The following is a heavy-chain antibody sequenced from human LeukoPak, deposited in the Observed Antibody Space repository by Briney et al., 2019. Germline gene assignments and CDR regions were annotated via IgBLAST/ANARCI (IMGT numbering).Heavy chain of an antibody. V-gene: IGHV4-4*07. Sequence: SETLSLTCTVSGGSISSYYWSWIRQPAGKGLEWIGRIYTSGSTNYNPSLKSRVTISVDKSKNQFSLKLSSVTAADTAVYYCARAVGGHCTNGVCQSAFDIWGQGTMVTVSS. CDR3: ARAVGGHCTNGVCQSAFDI. J-gene: IGHJ3*02. CDR1: GGSISSYY. D-gene: IGHD2-8*01. CDR2: IYTSGST.